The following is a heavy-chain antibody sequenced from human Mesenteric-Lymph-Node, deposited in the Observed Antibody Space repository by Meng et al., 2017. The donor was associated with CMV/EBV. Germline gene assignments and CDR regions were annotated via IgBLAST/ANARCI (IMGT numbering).Heavy chain of an antibody. J-gene: IGHJ4*02. CDR1: GDFMSGHY. Sequence: GSLRLSCTVSGDFMSGHYWSWIRQTPGKGLEGMGYMFYSGPDKYNPSLKSRVTMSVDMSKNQFSLKLRSVTAADTAVYYCARGRAVTKLLFSLCFDSWGQGALVTVSS. CDR3: ARGRAVTKLLFSLCFDS. D-gene: IGHD4-17*01. V-gene: IGHV4-59*11. CDR2: MFYSGPD.